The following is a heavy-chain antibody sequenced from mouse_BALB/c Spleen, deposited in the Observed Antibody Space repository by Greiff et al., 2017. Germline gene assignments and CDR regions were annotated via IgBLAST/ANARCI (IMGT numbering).Heavy chain of an antibody. D-gene: IGHD3-3*01. CDR2: INPYYGST. V-gene: IGHV1-39*01. CDR1: GYSFTDYI. CDR3: ARKGGRDYYAMDY. J-gene: IGHJ4*01. Sequence: VQLKQTGPELVKPGASVKISCKASGYSFTDYIMLWVKQSHGKSLEWIGNINPYYGSTSYNLKFKGKATLTVDKSSSTAYMQLNSLTSEDSAVYYCARKGGRDYYAMDYWGQGTSVTVSS.